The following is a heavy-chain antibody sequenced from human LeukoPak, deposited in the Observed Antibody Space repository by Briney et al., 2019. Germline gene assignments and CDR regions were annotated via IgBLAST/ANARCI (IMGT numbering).Heavy chain of an antibody. J-gene: IGHJ4*02. D-gene: IGHD4-23*01. CDR3: ARAKRIGGKGYYFDY. CDR1: GGSISSSSYY. V-gene: IGHV4-39*07. CDR2: IYYSGST. Sequence: SETLSLTCTVSGGSISSSSYYWGWIRQPRGKGLEWIGSIYYSGSTYYNPSLKSRVTISVDTSKNQFSLKLSSVTAADTAVYYCARAKRIGGKGYYFDYWGQGTLVTVSS.